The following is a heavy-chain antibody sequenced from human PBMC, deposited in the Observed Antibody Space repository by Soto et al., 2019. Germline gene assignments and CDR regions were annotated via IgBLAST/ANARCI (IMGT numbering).Heavy chain of an antibody. Sequence: EVQVLECGGGLVQPGGSLRLSCAASGFTFSNYAMSWVRQAPGKGLECVSTIHGGGDYTHYTDSVKGRLTLSREISRNTLFLQMNSLAAEDTDVYYFAKNRGSGSYTNWNFDDGGRGTLVTVSS. V-gene: IGHV3-23*01. J-gene: IGHJ2*01. D-gene: IGHD1-26*01. CDR3: AKNRGSGSYTNWNFDD. CDR2: IHGGGDYT. CDR1: GFTFSNYA.